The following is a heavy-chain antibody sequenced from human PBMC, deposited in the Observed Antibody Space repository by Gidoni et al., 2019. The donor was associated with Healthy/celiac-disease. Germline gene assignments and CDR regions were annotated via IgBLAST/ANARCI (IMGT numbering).Heavy chain of an antibody. CDR1: GYSFTSYW. V-gene: IGHV5-51*01. J-gene: IGHJ6*04. Sequence: EVQLVQSGAEVKKPGESLKISCKGSGYSFTSYWIGWVRQMPGKGLEWMGIIYPGYSDTRYRPSFQGQVTISADKSISTAYLQWSSLKASDTAMYYCARHGRGSVDSGYDTGPTYYYYGMDVWGKGTTVTVSS. CDR2: IYPGYSDT. D-gene: IGHD5-12*01. CDR3: ARHGRGSVDSGYDTGPTYYYYGMDV.